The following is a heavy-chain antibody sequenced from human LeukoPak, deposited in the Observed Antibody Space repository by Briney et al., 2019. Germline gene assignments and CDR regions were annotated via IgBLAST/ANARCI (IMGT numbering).Heavy chain of an antibody. D-gene: IGHD6-19*01. V-gene: IGHV3-23*01. Sequence: GGSLRLSCAASGLTFNIYGMSWVRQAPGKGLEWVSTISGAGISTYYADSVKGRFTISRDNSKNALYLQMNSLRAEDTAVYYCAKDPSSGWSYFDYWGQGTLVTVSS. CDR2: ISGAGIST. CDR1: GLTFNIYG. CDR3: AKDPSSGWSYFDY. J-gene: IGHJ4*02.